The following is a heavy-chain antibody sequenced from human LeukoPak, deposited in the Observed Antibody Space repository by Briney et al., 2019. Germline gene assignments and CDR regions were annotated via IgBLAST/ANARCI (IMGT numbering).Heavy chain of an antibody. Sequence: SETLSLTCAVYGGSFSGYYWTWIRQTPEKGLEWIGEMNPSGSTSYNPSLKSRVAISVDTSKNQFSLKLSSVTAADTAVYYCARGRQDVTMIVVVMTAVSYYLDVWGKGTTVTVS. CDR1: GGSFSGYY. CDR2: MNPSGST. V-gene: IGHV4-34*01. D-gene: IGHD3-22*01. J-gene: IGHJ6*03. CDR3: ARGRQDVTMIVVVMTAVSYYLDV.